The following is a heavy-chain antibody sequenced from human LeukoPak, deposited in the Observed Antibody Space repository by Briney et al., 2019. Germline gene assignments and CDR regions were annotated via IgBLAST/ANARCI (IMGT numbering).Heavy chain of an antibody. D-gene: IGHD3-10*01. V-gene: IGHV1-18*01. Sequence: GASVKVSCKASGYIFTSYGISWVRQAPGQGLEWMGWISAYNGNTNYGQKFQNRVTVTTDTSTSTAYMDLRSLRSDDTTIYYCARDRPGRYYGSGRYYNPPDYWGQGTLVIVSS. CDR3: ARDRPGRYYGSGRYYNPPDY. CDR1: GYIFTSYG. J-gene: IGHJ4*02. CDR2: ISAYNGNT.